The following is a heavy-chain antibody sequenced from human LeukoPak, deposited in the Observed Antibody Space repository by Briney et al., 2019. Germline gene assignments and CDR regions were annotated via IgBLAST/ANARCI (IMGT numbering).Heavy chain of an antibody. J-gene: IGHJ3*02. CDR2: ISYDGSNK. D-gene: IGHD6-6*01. CDR1: GFTFSSYG. CDR3: ARGPSIAARYDAFDI. V-gene: IGHV3-30*03. Sequence: GGSLRLSCAASGFTFSSYGMHWVRQAPGKGLEWVAVISYDGSNKYYADSVKGRFTISRDNSKNTLYLQMNSLRAEDTAVYYCARGPSIAARYDAFDIWGQVTMVTVSS.